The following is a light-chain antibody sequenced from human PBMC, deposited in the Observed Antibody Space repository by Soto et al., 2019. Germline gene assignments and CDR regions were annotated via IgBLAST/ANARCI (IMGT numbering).Light chain of an antibody. Sequence: QSVLTQPASVSGSPGQSITISCTGTSSDVGGYNYVSWYQQHPGKAPKLMIYDVSNRPSGVSNCFSGSKSVNTASLIIFGLQAEDEADYYCSSYTSSSTLYVFGTGTKVTVL. CDR1: SSDVGGYNY. V-gene: IGLV2-14*01. CDR3: SSYTSSSTLYV. CDR2: DVS. J-gene: IGLJ1*01.